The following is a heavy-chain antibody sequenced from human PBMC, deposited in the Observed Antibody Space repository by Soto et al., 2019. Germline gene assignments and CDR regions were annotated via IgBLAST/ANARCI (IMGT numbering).Heavy chain of an antibody. CDR3: ARDKITGLFDY. CDR2: VYYSGST. V-gene: IGHV4-39*02. D-gene: IGHD2-8*02. J-gene: IGHJ4*02. CDR1: GGTISSSSYS. Sequence: PSETLSLTCTVSGGTISSSSYSWGWIRQPPGKGLEWIGTVYYSGSTDCNPSLKSRITISVDTSKNQFSLKLDSVTAADTAVYYCARDKITGLFDYWGQGTLVTVSS.